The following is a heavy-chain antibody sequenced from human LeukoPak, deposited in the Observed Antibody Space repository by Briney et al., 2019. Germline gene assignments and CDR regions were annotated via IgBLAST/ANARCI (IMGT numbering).Heavy chain of an antibody. CDR2: ISWNSGSI. J-gene: IGHJ4*02. CDR1: GFTFYDYA. V-gene: IGHV3-9*01. D-gene: IGHD3-22*01. CDR3: ASNYYDSSGYYYG. Sequence: SLRLSCAASGFTFYDYAMHWVRQAPGKGLEWVSGISWNSGSIGYADPVKRRFTIASDNAKNFLYMLINSPRAEDTAVYYGASNYYDSSGYYYGWGPGTLGTASS.